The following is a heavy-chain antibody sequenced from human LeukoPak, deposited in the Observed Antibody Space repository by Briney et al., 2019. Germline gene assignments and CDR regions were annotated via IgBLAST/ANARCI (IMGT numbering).Heavy chain of an antibody. J-gene: IGHJ5*02. Sequence: GESLKISCKGSGYSFTSHWIGWVRQVPGKGLEWMGITYPGDSNTRYSPSFQGQVTISADKSISSAYLQWSSVKASDTAMYYCVRSPACSSGTCYPNWFDPWGQGTLVTVSS. CDR1: GYSFTSHW. CDR2: TYPGDSNT. V-gene: IGHV5-51*01. CDR3: VRSPACSSGTCYPNWFDP. D-gene: IGHD2-15*01.